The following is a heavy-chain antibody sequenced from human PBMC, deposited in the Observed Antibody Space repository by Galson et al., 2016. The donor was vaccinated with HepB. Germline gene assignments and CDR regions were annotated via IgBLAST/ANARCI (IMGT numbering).Heavy chain of an antibody. Sequence: SLRLSCAASGFSVSSNYIIWVRQAPGKGLEWVSAIYSGGSTYYADAVKGRFTISRDNSKNTLYLQMNSLRAEDTAVYFCANEGGLRTSDYWGQGTLVTVSS. J-gene: IGHJ4*02. CDR2: IYSGGST. CDR3: ANEGGLRTSDY. V-gene: IGHV3-53*01. D-gene: IGHD3-16*01. CDR1: GFSVSSNY.